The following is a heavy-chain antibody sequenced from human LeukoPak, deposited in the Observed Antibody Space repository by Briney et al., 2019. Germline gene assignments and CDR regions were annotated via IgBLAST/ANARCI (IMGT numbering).Heavy chain of an antibody. CDR2: IYSTGST. Sequence: GGSLRLSCAASGFIVSSNYMSWVRQAPGRGLEWVSVIYSTGSTFYVDSVKGRSTISRDNSENTLYLQMNSLRAEDTAVYYCAKDMNTVTTTFDYWGQGTLVTVSS. V-gene: IGHV3-66*03. CDR1: GFIVSSNY. D-gene: IGHD4-17*01. J-gene: IGHJ4*02. CDR3: AKDMNTVTTTFDY.